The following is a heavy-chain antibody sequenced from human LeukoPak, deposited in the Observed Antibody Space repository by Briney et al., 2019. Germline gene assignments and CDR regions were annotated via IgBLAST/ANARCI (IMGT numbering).Heavy chain of an antibody. CDR1: IHFNKTNY. D-gene: IGHD3-22*01. Sequence: SDPQSLLCTVWIHFNKTNYRSGLPHPRGEGVVGIGCSYYCGSTNYSPSLKSRVNMSVGKSKNQFSLKMNSVNAADTAVYYCAKDYDSSGYFWSWGQGTLVTVSS. CDR3: AKDYDSSGYFWS. CDR2: SYYCGST. V-gene: IGHV4-59*07. J-gene: IGHJ4*02.